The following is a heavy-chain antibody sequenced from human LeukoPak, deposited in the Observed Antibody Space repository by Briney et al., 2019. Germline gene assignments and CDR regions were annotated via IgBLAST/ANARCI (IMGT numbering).Heavy chain of an antibody. J-gene: IGHJ6*03. CDR1: GGSISSSSYY. CDR3: ARIPHRGSSWYTGYYYYMDV. V-gene: IGHV4-61*02. Sequence: KSSETLSLTCTVSGGSISSSSYYWSWIRQPAGKGLEWIGRIYTSGSTNYNPSLKSRVTISVDTSKNQFSLKLSSVTAADTAVYYCARIPHRGSSWYTGYYYYMDVWGKGTTVTVSS. D-gene: IGHD6-13*01. CDR2: IYTSGST.